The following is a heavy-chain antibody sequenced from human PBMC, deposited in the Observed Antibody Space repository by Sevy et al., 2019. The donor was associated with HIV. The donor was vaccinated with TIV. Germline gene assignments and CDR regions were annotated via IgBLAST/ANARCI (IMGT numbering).Heavy chain of an antibody. J-gene: IGHJ4*02. CDR2: FDPEDDET. Sequence: ASVKVSCKLSGYTLTQLSMHWVRQAPGKGLEWLGSFDPEDDETIYAQKFQGRVTMTEDTSTDTAYMELSRLRSEDTAVYCCATTKDYYESSGDPFDYWGQGTLVTVSS. V-gene: IGHV1-24*01. CDR3: ATTKDYYESSGDPFDY. D-gene: IGHD3-22*01. CDR1: GYTLTQLS.